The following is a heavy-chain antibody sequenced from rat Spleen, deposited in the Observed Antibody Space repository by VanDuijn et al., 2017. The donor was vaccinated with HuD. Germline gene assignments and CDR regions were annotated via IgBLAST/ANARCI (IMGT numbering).Heavy chain of an antibody. D-gene: IGHD1-2*01. CDR3: ARGWSSYGPYWYFDF. Sequence: EAQLQESGPGLVKPSQSLSLTCSVTGYSITSNYWGWIRKFPGNKMEWMGYISYSGSTSYNPSLKSRISITRDTSKNQFFLQLNSVTTEDTATYYCARGWSSYGPYWYFDFWGPGTMVTVSS. CDR2: ISYSGST. V-gene: IGHV3-1*01. CDR1: GYSITSNY. J-gene: IGHJ1*01.